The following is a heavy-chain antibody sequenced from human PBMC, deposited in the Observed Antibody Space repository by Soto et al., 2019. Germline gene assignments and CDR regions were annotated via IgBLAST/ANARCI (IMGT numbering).Heavy chain of an antibody. CDR2: IIPIFGTA. V-gene: IGHV1-69*12. D-gene: IGHD6-19*01. J-gene: IGHJ4*02. CDR1: GGTFSSYA. CDR3: ARVMLKDSSGGYGEFDY. Sequence: QVQLVQSGAEVKKPGSSVKVSCKASGGTFSSYAISWVRQAPGQGLEWMGGIIPIFGTANYAQKFQGRVTITADESTSTAYMELSSLRSEDTAVYYCARVMLKDSSGGYGEFDYWGQGTLGTVSS.